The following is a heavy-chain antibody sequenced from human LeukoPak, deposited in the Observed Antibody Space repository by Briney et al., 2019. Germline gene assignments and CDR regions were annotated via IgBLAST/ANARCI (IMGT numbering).Heavy chain of an antibody. CDR2: IWYDGTNK. CDR3: ASGNSHTIDI. V-gene: IGHV3-33*03. CDR1: GFPFSRYD. D-gene: IGHD1-26*01. Sequence: GGSLRLSCAPSGFPFSRYDVHWVRQAPGKGLEWVAVIWYDGTNKYYADSVKGRFTISRDNSKNTLYLQMNSLRAEDTAVYYCASGNSHTIDIWGQGTMVTVSS. J-gene: IGHJ3*02.